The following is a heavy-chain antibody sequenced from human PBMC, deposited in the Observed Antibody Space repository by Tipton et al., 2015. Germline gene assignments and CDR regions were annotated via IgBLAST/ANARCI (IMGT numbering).Heavy chain of an antibody. CDR2: IYHSGST. Sequence: TLSLTCTVSGGSLSTTNSFWGWIRQPPGKGLEWIGSIYHSGSTYYNPSLKSRVTISVDTSKNQFSLKLSSVTAADTAVYYCARVLCGGDCYSVGDWGQGTLVTVSS. D-gene: IGHD2-21*02. CDR1: GGSLSTTNSF. V-gene: IGHV4-39*07. CDR3: ARVLCGGDCYSVGD. J-gene: IGHJ4*02.